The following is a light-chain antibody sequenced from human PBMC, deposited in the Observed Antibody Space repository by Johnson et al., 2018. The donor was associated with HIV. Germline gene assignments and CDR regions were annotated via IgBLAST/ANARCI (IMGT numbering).Light chain of an antibody. CDR2: DNN. J-gene: IGLJ1*01. CDR3: GTWDNSLSVYV. Sequence: QSVLTQPPSVSAAPGQKVTISCSGSSSNIVSNSLSWFQQLPGTAPKLLIYDNNKRPSGIPDRFSGSKSGTSATLGITGLQPGDEADYYCGTWDNSLSVYVFGTGTEVTV. CDR1: SSNIVSNS. V-gene: IGLV1-51*01.